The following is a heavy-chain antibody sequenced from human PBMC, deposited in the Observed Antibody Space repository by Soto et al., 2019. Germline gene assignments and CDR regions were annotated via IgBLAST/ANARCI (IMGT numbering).Heavy chain of an antibody. V-gene: IGHV1-69*12. CDR1: GGTFSTYA. Sequence: QVQLVQSGAEVKKPGSSVKVSCKASGGTFSTYAISWVRQAPGQGLEWMGGVIPILGTTNNAQKFQGRITSTADVAAGTAAIVLFSVRSPDTAVYFCARLVVTECSGEMAVGGHGAVVTVSS. J-gene: IGHJ4*03. CDR3: ARLVVTECSGEMAV. D-gene: IGHD7-27*01. CDR2: VIPILGTT.